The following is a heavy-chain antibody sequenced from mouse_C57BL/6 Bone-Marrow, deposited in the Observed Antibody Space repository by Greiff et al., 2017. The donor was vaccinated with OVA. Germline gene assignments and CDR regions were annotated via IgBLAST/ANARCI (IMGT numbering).Heavy chain of an antibody. CDR1: GFTFNTYA. D-gene: IGHD1-1*01. V-gene: IGHV10-3*01. CDR2: IRSKSSNYAT. Sequence: GGGLVQPKGSLKLSCAASGFTFNTYAMHRVRQAPGKGLEWVARIRSKSSNYATYYADSVKDRFTISRDDSQSMLYLQMNNLRTEDTAMYYCVRALYGSSFNWFAYWGQGTLVTVSA. J-gene: IGHJ3*01. CDR3: VRALYGSSFNWFAY.